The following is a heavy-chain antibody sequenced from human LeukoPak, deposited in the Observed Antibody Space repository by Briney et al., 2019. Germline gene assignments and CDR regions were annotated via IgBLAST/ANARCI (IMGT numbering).Heavy chain of an antibody. Sequence: SETLSLTCTVSGDSISSYYWSWIRQPPGKGREGIGYIYYSGSTDYNPSLKRRGTISVDTSKNQFSLKLSSVTAADTAVYYCARHGPLYQYFYYNMDVWGQGTTVTVSS. V-gene: IGHV4-59*08. J-gene: IGHJ6*02. CDR1: GDSISSYY. CDR2: IYYSGST. D-gene: IGHD2-2*01. CDR3: ARHGPLYQYFYYNMDV.